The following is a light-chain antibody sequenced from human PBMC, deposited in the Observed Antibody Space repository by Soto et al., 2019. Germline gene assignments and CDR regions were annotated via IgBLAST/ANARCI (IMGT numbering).Light chain of an antibody. J-gene: IGLJ1*01. CDR1: SSNIGAGYD. Sequence: QSVLTQPPSVSGAPGQRVTISCTGSSSNIGAGYDVHWYQQLPGTAPKLLIYGNNQRPSGVPERFSGSKSGTSASLAVSGLQSEDEADYYCAAWDDSLNGYVFGTGTKVTVL. V-gene: IGLV1-40*01. CDR3: AAWDDSLNGYV. CDR2: GNN.